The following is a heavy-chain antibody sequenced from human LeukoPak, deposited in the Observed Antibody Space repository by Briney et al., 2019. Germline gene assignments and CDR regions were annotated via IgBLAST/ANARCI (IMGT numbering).Heavy chain of an antibody. CDR3: AKSRPIFSSGWYDYFDY. Sequence: GGSLRLSCAASGFTLSTYAMSWVRQTPGKGLEWVAATSSSDAGTYHADSVRGRFTISRDNSKNTLYLQMNSLRAEDAAVYHCAKSRPIFSSGWYDYFDYWGQGTLVTVSS. D-gene: IGHD6-19*01. V-gene: IGHV3-23*01. J-gene: IGHJ4*02. CDR2: TSSSDAGT. CDR1: GFTLSTYA.